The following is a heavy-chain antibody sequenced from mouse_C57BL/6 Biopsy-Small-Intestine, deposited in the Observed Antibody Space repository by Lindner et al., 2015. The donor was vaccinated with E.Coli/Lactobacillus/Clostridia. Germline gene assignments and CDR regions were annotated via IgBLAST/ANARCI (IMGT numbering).Heavy chain of an antibody. Sequence: SVKVSCKASGYTFTSYGISWVRQAPGQGLEWMGWISAYNGNTNYAQKLQGRVTMTKDTSTSTAYMELRSPRSDDTAVYYCARDFQYSSSRGDVWGQGTTVTVSS. CDR3: ARDFQYSSSRGDV. D-gene: IGHD1-1*01. J-gene: IGHJ1*01. CDR1: GYTFTSYG. CDR2: ISAYNGNT. V-gene: IGHV1-59*01.